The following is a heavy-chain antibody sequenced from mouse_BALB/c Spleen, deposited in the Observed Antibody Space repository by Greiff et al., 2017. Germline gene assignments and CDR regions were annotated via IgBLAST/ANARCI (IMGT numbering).Heavy chain of an antibody. V-gene: IGHV1-82*01. CDR2: IYPGDGDT. D-gene: IGHD2-2*01. J-gene: IGHJ2*01. Sequence: VQLQQSGPELVKPGASVKISCKASGYAFSSSWMNWVKQRPGQGLEWIGRIYPGDGDTNYNGKFKGKATLTADKSSSTAYMQLSSLTSVDSAVYFCARDGGLRGYFDYWGQGTTLTVSS. CDR1: GYAFSSSW. CDR3: ARDGGLRGYFDY.